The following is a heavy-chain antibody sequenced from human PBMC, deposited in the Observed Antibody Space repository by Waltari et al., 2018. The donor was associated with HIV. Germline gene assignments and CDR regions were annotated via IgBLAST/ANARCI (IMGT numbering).Heavy chain of an antibody. CDR2: IDGSGTKS. CDR1: GFAFVSYA. J-gene: IGHJ4*02. Sequence: EVQLMESGGGLVQPGGSRSLSCAASGFAFVSYAIAWVRQSPARGLEWVAAIDGSGTKSFYADSVKGRFTLSRDNSKNTVFLQMNSLRAADTAIYYCAKAFYEDTAYYYDFWGRGTRVTVSS. D-gene: IGHD3-22*01. V-gene: IGHV3-23*01. CDR3: AKAFYEDTAYYYDF.